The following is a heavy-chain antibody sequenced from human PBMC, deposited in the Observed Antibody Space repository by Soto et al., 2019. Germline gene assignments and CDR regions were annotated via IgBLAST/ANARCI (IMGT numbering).Heavy chain of an antibody. CDR1: GGTFSSYA. CDR2: TIPIFGTA. D-gene: IGHD2-2*01. V-gene: IGHV1-69*13. J-gene: IGHJ4*02. CDR3: ARGPIVVVPAAYYFDY. Sequence: SVKVSCKASGGTFSSYAISWVRQAPGQGLEWMGGTIPIFGTANYAQKFQGRVTITADESTSTAYMELSSLRSEDTAVYYCARGPIVVVPAAYYFDYWGQGTLVTVSS.